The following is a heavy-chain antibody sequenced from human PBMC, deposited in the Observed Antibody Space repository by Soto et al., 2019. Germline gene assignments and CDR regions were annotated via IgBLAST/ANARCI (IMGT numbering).Heavy chain of an antibody. CDR3: ARTVREPWLADH. CDR1: GYSFTTYW. V-gene: IGHV5-51*01. CDR2: IYPTDSDT. Sequence: GESLKISCKGSGYSFTTYWIGCVRQMPWKGLEWMGIIYPTDSDTRYSPSSQGQVTISADKSISTAYLQWSSLKASDTAMYCCARTVREPWLADHWGRGTRVTVSS. J-gene: IGHJ4*02. D-gene: IGHD6-19*01.